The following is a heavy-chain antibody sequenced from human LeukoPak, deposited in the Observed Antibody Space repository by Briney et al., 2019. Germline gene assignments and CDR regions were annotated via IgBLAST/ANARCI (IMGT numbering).Heavy chain of an antibody. J-gene: IGHJ4*02. Sequence: SETLSLTCTVAGGSISSSSYYWGWTRQPPGKGLEWIGSIYYSGSTYYNPSLKTRVSLSVDTSKNQFSLKLGSVTAADPAVYYCARTEETYCGGDRYPTALGYWGQGTLVTVSS. CDR2: IYYSGST. V-gene: IGHV4-39*01. D-gene: IGHD2-21*01. CDR3: ARTEETYCGGDRYPTALGY. CDR1: GGSISSSSYY.